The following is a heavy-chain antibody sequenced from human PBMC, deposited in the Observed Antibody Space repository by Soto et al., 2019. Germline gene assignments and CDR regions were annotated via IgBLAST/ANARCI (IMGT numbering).Heavy chain of an antibody. V-gene: IGHV4-39*01. Sequence: PSETLSLTCAVYGGSISSSSYYWGWIRQPPGKGLEWIGSIYYSGSTYYNPSLKSRVTISVDTSKNQFSLKLSSVTAADTAVYYCARHDITMVRGAIVMSSYYYYYGMDVWGQGTTVTVSS. J-gene: IGHJ6*02. D-gene: IGHD3-10*01. CDR3: ARHDITMVRGAIVMSSYYYYYGMDV. CDR1: GGSISSSSYY. CDR2: IYYSGST.